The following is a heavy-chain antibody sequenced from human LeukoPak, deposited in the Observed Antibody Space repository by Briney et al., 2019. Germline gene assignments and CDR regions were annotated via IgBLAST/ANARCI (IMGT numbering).Heavy chain of an antibody. D-gene: IGHD2-15*01. Sequence: SVKVSCKASGGTFSSYAISWVRQAPGQGLEWMGGIIPIFGTANYAQKFQGGVTITADESTSTAYMELSSLRSEDTAVYYCARVLRYCSGGNCYSGGLGYMDVWGKGTTVTISS. CDR2: IIPIFGTA. J-gene: IGHJ6*03. CDR3: ARVLRYCSGGNCYSGGLGYMDV. CDR1: GGTFSSYA. V-gene: IGHV1-69*13.